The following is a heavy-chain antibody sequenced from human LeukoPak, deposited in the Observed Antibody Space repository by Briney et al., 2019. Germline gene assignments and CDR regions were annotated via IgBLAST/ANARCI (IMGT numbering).Heavy chain of an antibody. CDR2: FDPEDGET. CDR3: ATERLQKDTIFGVVIYTFDY. J-gene: IGHJ4*02. CDR1: GYTLTELS. D-gene: IGHD3-3*01. Sequence: ASVKVSCKVSGYTLTELSMHWVRQAPGKGLERMGGFDPEDGETIYAQKFQGRVTMTEDTSTDTAYMELSSLRSEDTAVYYCATERLQKDTIFGVVIYTFDYWGQGTLVTVSS. V-gene: IGHV1-24*01.